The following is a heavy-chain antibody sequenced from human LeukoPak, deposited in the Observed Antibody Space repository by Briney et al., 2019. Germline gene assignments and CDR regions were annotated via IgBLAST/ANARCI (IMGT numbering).Heavy chain of an antibody. D-gene: IGHD3-22*01. CDR3: ARDSSGYYYSPFDY. CDR2: INPTGGST. CDR1: GYTFPSYF. Sequence: GASVKVSCKASGYTFPSYFMHWVRQAPGQGLEWMGIINPTGGSTTYAQKFQGRVTITADESTSTAYMELSSLRSEDTAVYYCARDSSGYYYSPFDYWGQGTLVTVSS. J-gene: IGHJ4*02. V-gene: IGHV1-46*01.